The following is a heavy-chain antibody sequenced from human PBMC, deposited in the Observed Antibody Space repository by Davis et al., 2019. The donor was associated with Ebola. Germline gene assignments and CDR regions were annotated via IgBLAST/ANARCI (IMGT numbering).Heavy chain of an antibody. CDR1: GFTFSSYA. Sequence: PGGSLRLSCAASGFTFSSYAMSWVRQAPGRGLEWVSAISGSGGSTYYADSVKGRFTISRDNSKNTLYLQMNSLRAEDTAVYYCAKQTTVTTLGPFDYWGQGTLVTVSS. V-gene: IGHV3-23*01. J-gene: IGHJ4*02. CDR2: ISGSGGST. D-gene: IGHD4-17*01. CDR3: AKQTTVTTLGPFDY.